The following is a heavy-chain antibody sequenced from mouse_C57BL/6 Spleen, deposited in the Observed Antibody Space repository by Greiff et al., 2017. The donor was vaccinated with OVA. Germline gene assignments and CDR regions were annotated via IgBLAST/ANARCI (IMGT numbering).Heavy chain of an antibody. CDR2: INPNNGGT. Sequence: VQLKESGPELVKPGASVKIPCKASGYTFTDYNMDWVKQSHGKSLEWIGDINPNNGGTIYNQKFKGKATLTVDKSSSTAYMELRSLTSEDTAVYYCARRSYSSYAMDYWGQGTSVTVSS. CDR3: ARRSYSSYAMDY. CDR1: GYTFTDYN. D-gene: IGHD2-5*01. V-gene: IGHV1-18*01. J-gene: IGHJ4*01.